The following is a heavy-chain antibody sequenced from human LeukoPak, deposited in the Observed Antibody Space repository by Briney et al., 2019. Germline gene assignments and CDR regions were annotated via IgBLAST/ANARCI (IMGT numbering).Heavy chain of an antibody. D-gene: IGHD6-19*01. CDR1: GYSFSKYW. V-gene: IGHV5-51*01. Sequence: GESLKISCKGSGYSFSKYWIAWVRLMPGRGPEWMGIIFPGDSGTRYSPSFEGQVTLSTDKSNSTAYLHWTSLKASDTATYFCARQLALWGSSPYFDSWGQGTQVTVSS. J-gene: IGHJ4*02. CDR3: ARQLALWGSSPYFDS. CDR2: IFPGDSGT.